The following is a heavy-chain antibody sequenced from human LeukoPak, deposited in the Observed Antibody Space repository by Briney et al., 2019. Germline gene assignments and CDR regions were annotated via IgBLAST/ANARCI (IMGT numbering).Heavy chain of an antibody. D-gene: IGHD3-9*01. CDR3: AKHRGDWYGNYYDMHV. CDR2: VSYGGSNK. CDR1: GFTVSSNY. J-gene: IGHJ6*02. Sequence: HPGGSLRLSCAASGFTVSSNYMSWVRQAPGKGLEWVALVSYGGSNKYYIDSVKGRFTISRDNSKNTLYLQMNSLRPEDTAVYYCAKHRGDWYGNYYDMHVWGQGTTVSVSS. V-gene: IGHV3-30*18.